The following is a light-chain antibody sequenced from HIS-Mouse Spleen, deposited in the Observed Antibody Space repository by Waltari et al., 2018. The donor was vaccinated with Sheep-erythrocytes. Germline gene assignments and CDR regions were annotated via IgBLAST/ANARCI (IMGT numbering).Light chain of an antibody. CDR1: SSDVGSYNL. J-gene: IGLJ3*02. Sequence: QSALTQPASVSGSPGQSITISCTGTSSDVGSYNLVSWYQQHPGKAPNLMIYEVSKRPSGVSNRCSGSKSGNTASLTISGLQAEDEADYYCCSYAGSSTWVFGGGTKLTVL. V-gene: IGLV2-23*02. CDR2: EVS. CDR3: CSYAGSSTWV.